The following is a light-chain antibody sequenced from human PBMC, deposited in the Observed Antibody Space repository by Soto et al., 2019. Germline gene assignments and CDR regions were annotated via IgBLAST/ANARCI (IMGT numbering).Light chain of an antibody. Sequence: QSALTQPASVSGSPGQSITISCTGTSSDVGGYNYVSWYQQHPGKAPKLMIYDVSNRPSGVSNRFSGSKSGNTASLTISGLQAEDEADYYCSSYQARVFGGGTQLTVL. CDR2: DVS. V-gene: IGLV2-14*01. CDR1: SSDVGGYNY. CDR3: SSYQARV. J-gene: IGLJ2*01.